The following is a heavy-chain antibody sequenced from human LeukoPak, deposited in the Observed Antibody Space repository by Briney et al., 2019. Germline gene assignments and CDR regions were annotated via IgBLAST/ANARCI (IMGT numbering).Heavy chain of an antibody. V-gene: IGHV4-39*01. D-gene: IGHD3-9*01. CDR3: ARHAFQDIVSGYPHFDY. Sequence: SETLSLTCSVSDGSFSSRSYYWGWIRPPPGKGLEWIGSMYFGGNTYYNPTLKSRVTVSADPSKNQICLQLSSVTAADTAVYYCARHAFQDIVSGYPHFDYWGQGTVVTVSS. CDR1: DGSFSSRSYY. CDR2: MYFGGNT. J-gene: IGHJ4*02.